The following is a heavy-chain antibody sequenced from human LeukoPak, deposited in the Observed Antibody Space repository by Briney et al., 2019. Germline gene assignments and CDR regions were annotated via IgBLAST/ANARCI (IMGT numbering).Heavy chain of an antibody. J-gene: IGHJ4*02. CDR2: IRYDGSNK. V-gene: IGHV3-30*02. Sequence: GGSLRLSCAASGFTFSSYGMHWVRQAPGKGLEWEAFIRYDGSNKYYADSVKGRFTISRDNSKNTLYLQMNSLRAEDTAVYYCAKDRIAVAGYFDYWGQGTLVTVSS. CDR1: GFTFSSYG. D-gene: IGHD6-19*01. CDR3: AKDRIAVAGYFDY.